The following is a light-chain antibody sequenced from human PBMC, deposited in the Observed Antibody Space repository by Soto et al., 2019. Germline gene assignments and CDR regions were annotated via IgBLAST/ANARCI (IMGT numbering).Light chain of an antibody. J-gene: IGLJ3*02. Sequence: QSALTQPPSVSGSPGQSVTISCTGTTSDIGGYKYVSWYQQLPGKAPKLMIFDVTKRPSGVPDRFSGSNSGNTASLTISGLQAEDEAIYYCESYDSSLRVFGGGTKLTVL. V-gene: IGLV2-11*01. CDR1: TSDIGGYKY. CDR2: DVT. CDR3: ESYDSSLRV.